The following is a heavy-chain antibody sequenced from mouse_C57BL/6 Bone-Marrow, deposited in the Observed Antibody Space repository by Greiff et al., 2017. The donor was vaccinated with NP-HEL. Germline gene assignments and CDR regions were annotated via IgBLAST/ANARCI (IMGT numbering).Heavy chain of an antibody. CDR2: IYPRSGNT. J-gene: IGHJ3*01. CDR1: GYTFTSYG. V-gene: IGHV1-81*01. D-gene: IGHD3-2*02. Sequence: VQLQQSGAELARPGASVKLSCKASGYTFTSYGISWVKQRTGQGLEWIGEIYPRSGNTYYNEKFKGKATLTADKSSSTAYMELRSLTSEDSAVYFCARGGTAQGPWFAYWGQGTLVTVSA. CDR3: ARGGTAQGPWFAY.